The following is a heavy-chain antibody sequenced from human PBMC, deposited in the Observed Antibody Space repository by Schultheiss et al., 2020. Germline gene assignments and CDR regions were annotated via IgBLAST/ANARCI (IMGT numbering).Heavy chain of an antibody. CDR2: ISYDGSNK. V-gene: IGHV3-30*03. D-gene: IGHD3-3*01. J-gene: IGHJ4*02. CDR1: GFTFSSYG. Sequence: GGSLRLSCAASGFTFSSYGMHWVRQAPGKGLEWVAVISYDGSNKYYADSVKGRFTISRDNAKSSLYLQMNSLRAEDTAVYYCAGTYYDFWSGYYLFDYWGQGTLVTVSS. CDR3: AGTYYDFWSGYYLFDY.